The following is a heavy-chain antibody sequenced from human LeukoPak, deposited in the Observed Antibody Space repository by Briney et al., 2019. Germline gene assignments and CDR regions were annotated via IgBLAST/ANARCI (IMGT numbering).Heavy chain of an antibody. Sequence: ASVKVSCKASGYTFTGYYMHWVRQAPGQGLEWMGWINPNSGGTNYAQNFQGRVTMTRDTSINTAYMELSRLRSDDTAVYYCARGMNYYDSSGYYVFWGQGTLVTVSS. D-gene: IGHD3-22*01. CDR3: ARGMNYYDSSGYYVF. V-gene: IGHV1-2*02. CDR2: INPNSGGT. CDR1: GYTFTGYY. J-gene: IGHJ4*02.